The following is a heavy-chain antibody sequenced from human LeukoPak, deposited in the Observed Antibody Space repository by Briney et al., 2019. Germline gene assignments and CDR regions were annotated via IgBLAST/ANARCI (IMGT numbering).Heavy chain of an antibody. V-gene: IGHV1-2*02. D-gene: IGHD6-13*01. J-gene: IGHJ5*02. Sequence: ASVKVSCKASGYTFTGYYMHWMRQAPGQGLEWMGWINPNSGGTNYAQKFQGRVTMTRDTSISTAYMEPSRLRSDDTAVYYCARGIAAAGPFDPWGQGTLVTVSS. CDR2: INPNSGGT. CDR1: GYTFTGYY. CDR3: ARGIAAAGPFDP.